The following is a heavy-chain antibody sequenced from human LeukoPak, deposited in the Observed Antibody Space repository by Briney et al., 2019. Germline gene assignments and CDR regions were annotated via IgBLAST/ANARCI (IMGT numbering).Heavy chain of an antibody. CDR1: GGSISSYY. CDR3: ARHYYDSAFDI. D-gene: IGHD3-22*01. Sequence: SETLSLTCTVSGGSISSYYWSWIRQPPGKGLEWIGYIYYSGSTNYNPSLKSRVTISVDTSKNQFSLKLSSVTAADTAVYCCARHYYDSAFDIWGQGTMVTVSS. V-gene: IGHV4-59*08. CDR2: IYYSGST. J-gene: IGHJ3*02.